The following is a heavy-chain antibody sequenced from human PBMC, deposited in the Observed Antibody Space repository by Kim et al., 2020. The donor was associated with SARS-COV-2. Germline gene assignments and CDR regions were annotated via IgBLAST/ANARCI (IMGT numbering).Heavy chain of an antibody. J-gene: IGHJ4*02. Sequence: TNYNPSLKRRVTISVDTSKNQFSLELSSVTAADTAVYYCARGAAVAGFDYWGQGTLVTVSS. CDR3: ARGAAVAGFDY. D-gene: IGHD6-19*01. CDR2: T. V-gene: IGHV4-34*01.